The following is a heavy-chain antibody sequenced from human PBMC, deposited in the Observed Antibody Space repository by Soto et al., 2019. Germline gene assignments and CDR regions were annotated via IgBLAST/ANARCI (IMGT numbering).Heavy chain of an antibody. V-gene: IGHV4-39*01. CDR3: ARVLSATAMVTNWFDP. Sequence: SETLSLTCTVSGGSISSSSYYWGWIRQPPGKGLEWIGSIYYSGSTYYNPSLKSRVTISVDTSKNQFSLKLSSVTAADTAVYYCARVLSATAMVTNWFDPWGQGTLVTVSS. CDR1: GGSISSSSYY. D-gene: IGHD5-18*01. CDR2: IYYSGST. J-gene: IGHJ5*02.